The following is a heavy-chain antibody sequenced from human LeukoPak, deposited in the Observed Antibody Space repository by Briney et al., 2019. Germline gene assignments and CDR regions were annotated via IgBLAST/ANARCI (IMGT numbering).Heavy chain of an antibody. CDR2: ISSSSSYI. J-gene: IGHJ6*02. Sequence: GGSLRLSCAASGFTFSSYSMNWVRQAPGKGLEWVSSISSSSSYIYYADSVKGQFTISRDNAKNSLYLQMNSLRAEDTAVYYCARDSDDSSGYYFVYYYYGMDVWGQGTTVTVSS. CDR1: GFTFSSYS. CDR3: ARDSDDSSGYYFVYYYYGMDV. V-gene: IGHV3-21*01. D-gene: IGHD3-22*01.